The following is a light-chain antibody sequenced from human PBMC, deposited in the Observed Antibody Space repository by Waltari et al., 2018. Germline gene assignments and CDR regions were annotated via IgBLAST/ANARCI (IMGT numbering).Light chain of an antibody. CDR3: ETWDSNTQGV. J-gene: IGLJ3*02. CDR2: VEGSGSY. V-gene: IGLV4-60*03. CDR1: ITHSSSI. Sequence: QPVLTQSSSASPSLIPSAKPTCTLIITHSSSIIAWPQQQPGKAPRYLMKVEGSGSYNQGSGVPDRFSGSSSGADRYLTISNLQSEDEADYYCETWDSNTQGVFGGGTKLTVL.